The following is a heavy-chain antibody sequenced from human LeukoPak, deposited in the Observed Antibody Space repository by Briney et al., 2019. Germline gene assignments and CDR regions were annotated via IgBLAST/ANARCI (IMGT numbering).Heavy chain of an antibody. J-gene: IGHJ3*02. CDR3: ARADIHMAPGAFDI. CDR2: ISSNGAAK. V-gene: IGHV3-11*01. D-gene: IGHD5-12*01. CDR1: GFTFNDSY. Sequence: PGGSLRLSCGASGFTFNDSYMTWIRQAPGKGLEWVSYISSNGAAKYYVESAKGRVTISRDSAKSSVYLQMNSLRVDGTAVYYCARADIHMAPGAFDIWGQGTVLTVSA.